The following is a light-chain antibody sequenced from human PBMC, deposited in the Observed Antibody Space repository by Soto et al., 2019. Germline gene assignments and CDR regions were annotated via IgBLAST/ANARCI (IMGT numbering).Light chain of an antibody. Sequence: QSALTQPPSASGSPGQSVTISCTGTSSDVGGYNYVSWYQRHPGKAPKLMVSEVSKRPSGVPDRFSGSKSGNTASLTVSGLQAEDEADYYCSSYAGNNNPYVFGTGTKLTVL. CDR1: SSDVGGYNY. CDR2: EVS. CDR3: SSYAGNNNPYV. J-gene: IGLJ1*01. V-gene: IGLV2-8*01.